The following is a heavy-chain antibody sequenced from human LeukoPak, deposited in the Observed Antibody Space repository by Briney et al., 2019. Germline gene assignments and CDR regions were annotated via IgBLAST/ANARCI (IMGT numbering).Heavy chain of an antibody. D-gene: IGHD3-10*01. CDR3: AKARITMVRGGFDY. Sequence: PGGSLRLSCAAAGFTFGSYGIHWVRQTPGKGLEWVSFIRYDGSNKYYADSVKGRFTISRDNSKNTLYLQMNSLRAEDTAVYYCAKARITMVRGGFDYWGQGTLVTVSS. J-gene: IGHJ4*02. CDR1: GFTFGSYG. CDR2: IRYDGSNK. V-gene: IGHV3-30*02.